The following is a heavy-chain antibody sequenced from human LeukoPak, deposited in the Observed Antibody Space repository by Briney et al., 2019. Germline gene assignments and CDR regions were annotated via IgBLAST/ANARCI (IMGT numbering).Heavy chain of an antibody. Sequence: GGSLRLSCAASGFTFSSYSMNWVRQAPGKGLEWVSSISSSSSYIYYADSVKGRFTISRDNAKNSLYLQMNSLRAEDAAVYYCARDQRNGYNYGAFDIWGQGTMVTVSS. D-gene: IGHD5-24*01. CDR1: GFTFSSYS. V-gene: IGHV3-21*01. CDR3: ARDQRNGYNYGAFDI. CDR2: ISSSSSYI. J-gene: IGHJ3*02.